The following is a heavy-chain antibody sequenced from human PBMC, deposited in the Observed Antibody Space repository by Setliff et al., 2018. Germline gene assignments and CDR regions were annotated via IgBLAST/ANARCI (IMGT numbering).Heavy chain of an antibody. Sequence: SETLSLTCTVSGGSISSGDYYWIWIRQPPGKGLEWIGDINHSGSTNDNPYLKSRVTISVDTSKNQFSLKLSSVTAADTSLYYCTVYNTGSSKDHYWGQGTPVTVSS. D-gene: IGHD2-8*02. CDR1: GGSISSGDYY. V-gene: IGHV4-61*08. J-gene: IGHJ4*02. CDR3: TVYNTGSSKDHY. CDR2: INHSGST.